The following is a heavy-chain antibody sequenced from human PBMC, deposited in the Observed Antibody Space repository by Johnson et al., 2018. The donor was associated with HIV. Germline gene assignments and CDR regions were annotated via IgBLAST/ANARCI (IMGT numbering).Heavy chain of an antibody. CDR1: GFTFDDYG. Sequence: EVQLVESGGGLVQPGRSLRLSCAASGFTFDDYGMSWVRQAPGKGLEWVANIRQDGSDKYYVDSVKGRFTISRDNAKNSLYLQMNSLRVEDTAVYYCAREMTHDHAFDIWGQGTMVTVSS. V-gene: IGHV3-7*03. D-gene: IGHD2-21*02. J-gene: IGHJ3*02. CDR3: AREMTHDHAFDI. CDR2: IRQDGSDK.